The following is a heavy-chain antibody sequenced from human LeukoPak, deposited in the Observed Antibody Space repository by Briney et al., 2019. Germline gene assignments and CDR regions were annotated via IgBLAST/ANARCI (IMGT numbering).Heavy chain of an antibody. J-gene: IGHJ5*02. CDR2: IRYGGRT. Sequence: PSETLSLTCTVSGASISNFYWYWIRQSPGKGLESIGHIRYGGRTNYNPSLESRLTISLDTSKNQVSLTLSSVTAADTAVYFCARRVVGTGWGQENWIDPWGQGTLVTVSS. D-gene: IGHD1-26*01. V-gene: IGHV4-59*01. CDR1: GASISNFY. CDR3: ARRVVGTGWGQENWIDP.